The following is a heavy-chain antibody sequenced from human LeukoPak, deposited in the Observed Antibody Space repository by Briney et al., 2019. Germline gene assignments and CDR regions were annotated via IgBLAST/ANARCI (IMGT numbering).Heavy chain of an antibody. CDR3: AREHSSSWDH. J-gene: IGHJ4*02. V-gene: IGHV1-18*01. D-gene: IGHD6-13*01. Sequence: ASVKVSCKASGYTFTNYGISWVRQAPGQGLEWMGWISTHNGNTNYAQKLQGRVTMTTDTSTSTTYMELRSLRSDDTAVYYCAREHSSSWDHWGQGTLVTVSS. CDR1: GYTFTNYG. CDR2: ISTHNGNT.